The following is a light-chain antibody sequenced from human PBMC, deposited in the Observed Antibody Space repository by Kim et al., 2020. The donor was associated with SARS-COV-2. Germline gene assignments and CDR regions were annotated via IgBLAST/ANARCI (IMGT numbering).Light chain of an antibody. CDR2: GAS. J-gene: IGKJ4*01. Sequence: EIVLTQSPATLSLSPGERAALSCRASQSVSSSYLAWYQQKPGQALRLLIYGASSRATGIPDRFSGSGSGTDFTLTITRLEPDDFAVYYCQQYGTSPITCGGGTKVDIK. V-gene: IGKV3-20*01. CDR3: QQYGTSPIT. CDR1: QSVSSSY.